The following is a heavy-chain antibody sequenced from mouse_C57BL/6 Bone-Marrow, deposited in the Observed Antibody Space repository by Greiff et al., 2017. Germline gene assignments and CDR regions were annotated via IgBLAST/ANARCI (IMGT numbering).Heavy chain of an antibody. CDR2: IYPGSGGT. CDR3: ARKRYPYCDLDY. D-gene: IGHD2-12*01. Sequence: QVQLQQPGAELVKPGASVKMSCKASGYTFTSYWITWVQQRPGQGLEWIGDIYPGSGGTNYNEQFKSKATLTVDKSSSTAYMQLSMLTSEYSAVYYGARKRYPYCDLDYWDTGTTVTVSS. CDR1: GYTFTSYW. J-gene: IGHJ1*03. V-gene: IGHV1-55*01.